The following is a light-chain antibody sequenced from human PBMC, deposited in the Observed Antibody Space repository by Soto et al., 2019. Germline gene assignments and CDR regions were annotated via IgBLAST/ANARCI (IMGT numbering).Light chain of an antibody. CDR3: QQYGSSLIT. CDR2: GAS. CDR1: QSVSSRY. Sequence: EIVLTQSPGTLSLSPGERATLSCRASQSVSSRYLGWYQQKPGQAPRLLIYGASSSATGIPDRFSGSGSGTDFTLTIIRLEPEDFAVYYCQQYGSSLITFGQGTRLEIK. J-gene: IGKJ5*01. V-gene: IGKV3-20*01.